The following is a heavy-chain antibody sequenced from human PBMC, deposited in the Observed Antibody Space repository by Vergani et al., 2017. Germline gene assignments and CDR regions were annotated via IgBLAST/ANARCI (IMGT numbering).Heavy chain of an antibody. J-gene: IGHJ5*02. D-gene: IGHD2-21*02. Sequence: EVMLVQSGAEVKKPGDSLKISCKYSESSFISNEIAWVRQMSGKGLQWMGNINPIDSKIAYSPSFQGQAIMSLDKSITTAYLQWRSLKASDTAIYYCARHPYTPLCTAIDCPRWFDPWGQGTLVTVSS. V-gene: IGHV5-51*01. CDR1: ESSFISNE. CDR2: INPIDSKI. CDR3: ARHPYTPLCTAIDCPRWFDP.